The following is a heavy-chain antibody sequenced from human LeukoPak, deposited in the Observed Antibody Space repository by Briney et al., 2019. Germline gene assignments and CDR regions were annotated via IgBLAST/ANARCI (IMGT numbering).Heavy chain of an antibody. Sequence: SETLSLTCTVSGGSISSSSYYWGWIRQPPGKGLEWIGSIYYSGSTYYNPSLKSRVTISVDTSKNQFSLKLSSVTAADTAVYYCAKHSSGWYSRTPFDYWGQGTLVTVSS. CDR3: AKHSSGWYSRTPFDY. D-gene: IGHD6-19*01. V-gene: IGHV4-39*07. CDR1: GGSISSSSYY. J-gene: IGHJ4*02. CDR2: IYYSGST.